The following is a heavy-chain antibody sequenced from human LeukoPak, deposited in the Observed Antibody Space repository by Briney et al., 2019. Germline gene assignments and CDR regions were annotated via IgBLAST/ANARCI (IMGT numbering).Heavy chain of an antibody. J-gene: IGHJ4*02. D-gene: IGHD3-16*01. Sequence: PSETLSLTCTVSGDSISSYHWSWIRQPPGKGLEWIGYISYSGSTSCNPSLKSRVTISVDTSENQFSLKLSSVTASDTVVYYCARVGRGDYVWGSYSFDYWGQGTLVTVSS. CDR3: ARVGRGDYVWGSYSFDY. CDR2: ISYSGST. V-gene: IGHV4-59*01. CDR1: GDSISSYH.